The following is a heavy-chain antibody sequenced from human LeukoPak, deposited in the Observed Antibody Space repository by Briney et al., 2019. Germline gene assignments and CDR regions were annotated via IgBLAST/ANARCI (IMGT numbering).Heavy chain of an antibody. CDR2: INPDGGQT. J-gene: IGHJ4*02. CDR1: GFTFNTYW. CDR3: ARDPVRRDSY. D-gene: IGHD3-10*01. Sequence: GGSLRLSCAASGFTFNTYWMHWVRQAPGKGLVWVSHINPDGGQTNYADSVTGRFTISRDNAKNTLYLQTNSLRAEDTAVYYCARDPVRRDSYWGQGTLATVSS. V-gene: IGHV3-74*01.